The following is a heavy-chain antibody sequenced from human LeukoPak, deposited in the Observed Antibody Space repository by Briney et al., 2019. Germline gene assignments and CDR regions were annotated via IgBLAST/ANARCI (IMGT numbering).Heavy chain of an antibody. V-gene: IGHV4-59*08. CDR1: GPFNRSSY. CDR2: IFYTWNT. CDR3: ARLDRSGYEMGGTWFDP. D-gene: IGHD3-22*01. Sequence: SEPQTLTCTVSGPFNRSSYWRWLPQPPGEGLGWGGYIFYTWNTNSNPSLKSRVTVSVDTSKNQFSLKLSSMTAADTAVYYCARLDRSGYEMGGTWFDPWGQGTLVTVSS. J-gene: IGHJ5*02.